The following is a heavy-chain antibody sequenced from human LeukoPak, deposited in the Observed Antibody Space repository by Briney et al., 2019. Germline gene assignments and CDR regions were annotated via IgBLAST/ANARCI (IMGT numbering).Heavy chain of an antibody. CDR3: ARDLRVTTGTTS. D-gene: IGHD1-1*01. Sequence: GASVKVSCKASGYTFTGYYMHSVRQAPGQGLEWMGRINPNSGGTNYAQKFQGRVTMTRDTSISTAYMELSRLRSDDTAVYYCARDLRVTTGTTSWGQGTLVTVSS. CDR2: INPNSGGT. V-gene: IGHV1-2*06. J-gene: IGHJ4*02. CDR1: GYTFTGYY.